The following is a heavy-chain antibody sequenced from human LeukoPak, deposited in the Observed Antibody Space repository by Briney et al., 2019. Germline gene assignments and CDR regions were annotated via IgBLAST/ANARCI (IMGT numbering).Heavy chain of an antibody. D-gene: IGHD3-3*01. J-gene: IGHJ4*02. CDR1: GFTFSTTG. V-gene: IGHV3-30*04. Sequence: GGSLRLSCAASGFTFSTTGLHWVRQAPGKGLEWVAMISPDGSTTFYTDSMKGRLTISRDNSNNTLYLQMNSLRLEDTALYYCATEGEEWTNFDYWGKGTLVTVSS. CDR2: ISPDGSTT. CDR3: ATEGEEWTNFDY.